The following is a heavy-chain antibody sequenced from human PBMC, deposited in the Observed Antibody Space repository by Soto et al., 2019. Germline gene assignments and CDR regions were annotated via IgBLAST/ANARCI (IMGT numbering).Heavy chain of an antibody. CDR2: ITPSGGRT. D-gene: IGHD6-13*01. CDR3: VRVSSCSCVDY. CDR1: GYTFTSYY. Sequence: QVQLVQSGAEVKKSGASVKVSCKASGYTFTSYYMHWVRQAPGQGLEWMGIITPSGGRTRHQQKFQSRVTIPRDPSTSTVCVELISLRSEDTAVYYCVRVSSCSCVDYWGQGTLVTVSS. J-gene: IGHJ4*02. V-gene: IGHV1-46*01.